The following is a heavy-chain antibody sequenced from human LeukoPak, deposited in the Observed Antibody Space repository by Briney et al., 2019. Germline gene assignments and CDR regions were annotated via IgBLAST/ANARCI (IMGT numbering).Heavy chain of an antibody. CDR2: INHSGST. J-gene: IGHJ5*02. Sequence: SETLSLTCTVSGGSISSSSYYWGWIRQPPGKGLEWIGEINHSGSTNYSPSHKSRVTISVDTSKNQFSLKLSSVTAADTAVYYCARDTTTVTTIWFDPWGQGTLVTVSS. V-gene: IGHV4-39*07. CDR1: GGSISSSSYY. CDR3: ARDTTTVTTIWFDP. D-gene: IGHD4-11*01.